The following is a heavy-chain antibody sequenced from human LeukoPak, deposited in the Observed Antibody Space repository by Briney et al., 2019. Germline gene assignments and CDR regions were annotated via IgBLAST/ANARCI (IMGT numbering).Heavy chain of an antibody. CDR1: GGSITSGRFY. J-gene: IGHJ5*02. CDR3: ARDPRGDITGTTFDR. D-gene: IGHD1-20*01. CDR2: VSYSGST. Sequence: SQTLSLTCTLSGGSITSGRFYWTWIRQHPQRGLEWIGYVSYSGSTNYNSSLKSRLTISADTSKNQFYLRLTSVTAADTAVYFCARDPRGDITGTTFDRWGQGTLVTVSS. V-gene: IGHV4-31*03.